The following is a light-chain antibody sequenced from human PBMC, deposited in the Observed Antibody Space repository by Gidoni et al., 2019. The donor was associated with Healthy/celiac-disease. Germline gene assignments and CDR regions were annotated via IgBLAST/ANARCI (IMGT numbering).Light chain of an antibody. CDR1: QSISSW. CDR3: KQSWT. V-gene: IGKV1-5*03. Sequence: DIQMTQSPSTLSASVGDRVTITSRASQSISSWLAWYQQKPGKAPKLLIYKASSLESGVPSRFSGSGSGTEFTLTISSRQPDDFATYYCKQSWTFGQGTKVEIK. CDR2: KAS. J-gene: IGKJ1*01.